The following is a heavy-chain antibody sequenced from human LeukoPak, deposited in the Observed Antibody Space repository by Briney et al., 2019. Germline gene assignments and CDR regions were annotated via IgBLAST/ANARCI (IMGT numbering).Heavy chain of an antibody. V-gene: IGHV1-69*05. J-gene: IGHJ6*03. CDR1: GGTFNSYA. D-gene: IGHD5-24*01. CDR3: ASGSLGDGYGVGDYYQYMDV. CDR2: IMPLFGTA. Sequence: SVKASCKASGGTFNSYAISWVRQAPGQGLEWMGGIMPLFGTANYAQEFQGRVTFTTDESASTAYMEVSSLRSEDTAVYYCASGSLGDGYGVGDYYQYMDVWGKGTTVTVSS.